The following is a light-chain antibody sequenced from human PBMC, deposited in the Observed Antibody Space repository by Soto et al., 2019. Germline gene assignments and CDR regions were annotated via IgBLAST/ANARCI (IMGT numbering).Light chain of an antibody. CDR3: QQYNDWPPIT. Sequence: ENVLTQSPGTLSLSPGERATLSCRASQSVSSSYLAWYQHKPGQAPRFLIYGASTRATGIPARFSGSGSGTEFTLTISSLQSEDFAVYYCQQYNDWPPITFGQGTRLEIK. CDR2: GAS. J-gene: IGKJ5*01. V-gene: IGKV3-15*01. CDR1: QSVSSSY.